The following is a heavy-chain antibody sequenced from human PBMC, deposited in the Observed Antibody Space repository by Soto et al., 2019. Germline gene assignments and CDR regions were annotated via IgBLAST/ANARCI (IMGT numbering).Heavy chain of an antibody. Sequence: QGHLVQSEAEVKKSGASVKVSCKASGYTFTRYGISWVRQAPGQGLEWMGWISGYNGDTNYAQKFQGRVSMTIDTSTTTAYMEWRSLTSDDTAVYYCAINGQPPSYYYGLDVWGQGTKVTVSS. CDR2: ISGYNGDT. D-gene: IGHD2-8*01. CDR1: GYTFTRYG. CDR3: AINGQPPSYYYGLDV. J-gene: IGHJ6*02. V-gene: IGHV1-18*01.